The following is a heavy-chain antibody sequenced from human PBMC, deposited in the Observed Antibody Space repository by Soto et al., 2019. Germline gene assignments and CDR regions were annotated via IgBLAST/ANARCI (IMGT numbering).Heavy chain of an antibody. CDR3: TRVVSWSGYKHLFDY. D-gene: IGHD3-3*01. CDR1: GFTFGDYA. V-gene: IGHV3-49*03. Sequence: GGSLRLSCTASGFTFGDYAMSWFRQAPGKGLEWVGFIRSKAYGGTTEYAASVKGRFTISRDDSKSIAYLQMNSLKTEDTAVYYCTRVVSWSGYKHLFDYWGQGTLVTVSS. CDR2: IRSKAYGGTT. J-gene: IGHJ4*02.